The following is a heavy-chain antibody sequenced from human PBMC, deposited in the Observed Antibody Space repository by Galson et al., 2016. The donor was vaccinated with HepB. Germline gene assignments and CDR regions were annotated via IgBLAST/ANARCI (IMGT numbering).Heavy chain of an antibody. CDR3: ARDPGRIAAAGHFDS. V-gene: IGHV3-53*01. Sequence: SLRLSCAASGVVFSNYAMTWLRQAPGKGLEWVSGISHGGATYYADSVKGRFTLSRDNPKNTLYLQMNSLRAEDTAVYYCARDPGRIAAAGHFDSWGQGTLVTVSS. CDR2: ISHGGAT. CDR1: GVVFSNYA. D-gene: IGHD6-13*01. J-gene: IGHJ5*01.